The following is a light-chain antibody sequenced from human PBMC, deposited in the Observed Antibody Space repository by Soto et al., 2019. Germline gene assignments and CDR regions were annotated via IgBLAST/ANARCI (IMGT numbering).Light chain of an antibody. CDR1: QSISSY. Sequence: MTQSPSSLSAAVGDRVTITCRASQSISSYLNWYQHKLGRAPKLLVYGAFSLQSGVPSRFSGSISGTDFTLTISSLQPEDFATYYCQQNYDTPPTFGQGTRLEIK. CDR3: QQNYDTPPT. V-gene: IGKV1-39*01. CDR2: GAF. J-gene: IGKJ5*01.